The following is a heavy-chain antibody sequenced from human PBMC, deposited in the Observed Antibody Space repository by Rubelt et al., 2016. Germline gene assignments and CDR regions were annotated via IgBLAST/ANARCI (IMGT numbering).Heavy chain of an antibody. CDR3: SRAERWLQGGDYYYAMDV. V-gene: IGHV4-59*01. D-gene: IGHD5-24*01. CDR1: RDSISSYY. CDR2: ISDSGST. J-gene: IGHJ6*02. Sequence: QVQLQQWGAGLLKPSETLSLTCAASRDSISSYYWSWIRQPPGTGLEWIGCISDSGSTNYNPSLKSRITISVDMSKKQFSLRLSSVTAADTAVYFCSRAERWLQGGDYYYAMDVWGQGTTVTVSS.